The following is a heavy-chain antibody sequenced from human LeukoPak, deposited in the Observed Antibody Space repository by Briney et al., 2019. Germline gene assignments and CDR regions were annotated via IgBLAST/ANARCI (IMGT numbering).Heavy chain of an antibody. CDR2: IKQDGSEK. CDR1: GGSISSYY. V-gene: IGHV3-7*01. Sequence: PSETLSLTCTVSGGSISSYYWSWIRQPPGKGLEWVANIKQDGSEKYYVDSVKGRFTISRDNAKNSLYLQMNSLRAEDTAVYYCARLLVYNSGGEAFDHWGQGTLVTVSS. CDR3: ARLLVYNSGGEAFDH. D-gene: IGHD1-20*01. J-gene: IGHJ4*02.